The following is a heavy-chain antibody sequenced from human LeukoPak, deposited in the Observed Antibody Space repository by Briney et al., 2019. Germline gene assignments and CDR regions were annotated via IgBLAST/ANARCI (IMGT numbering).Heavy chain of an antibody. Sequence: PSETLSLTCTVSGGSISSYYWSWIRQPPGKGLEWLGYIYYSGSTNYNPSLKSRVTISVDTSKNQFSLKLSSVTAADTAVYYCARVYSSSWLHSYYGMDVWGQGTTVTVSS. V-gene: IGHV4-59*01. CDR1: GGSISSYY. CDR2: IYYSGST. J-gene: IGHJ6*02. CDR3: ARVYSSSWLHSYYGMDV. D-gene: IGHD6-13*01.